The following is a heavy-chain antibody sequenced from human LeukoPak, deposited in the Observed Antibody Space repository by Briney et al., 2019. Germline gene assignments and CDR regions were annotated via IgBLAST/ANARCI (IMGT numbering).Heavy chain of an antibody. CDR1: GFTFSTYW. D-gene: IGHD2-15*01. V-gene: IGHV3-74*01. Sequence: GGSLRLSCAASGFTFSTYWIHWVRQAPGKGLVWVSRINGDGSTTTYADSVKGRFTISRDNAKNTLYLQMNSLRVEDTAVYYCARAEGHCSGGSCRRDPWGQGALVTVSS. CDR2: INGDGSTT. J-gene: IGHJ5*02. CDR3: ARAEGHCSGGSCRRDP.